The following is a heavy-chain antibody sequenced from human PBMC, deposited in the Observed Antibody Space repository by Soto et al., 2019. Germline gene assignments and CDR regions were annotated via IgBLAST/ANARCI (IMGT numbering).Heavy chain of an antibody. J-gene: IGHJ3*02. CDR3: AKVAYCSSISCYDAFDI. CDR2: ISGGGGDT. D-gene: IGHD2-2*01. CDR1: GFTFSNYA. V-gene: IGHV3-23*01. Sequence: PGGSLRLSCAASGFTFSNYAMSWVRQAPGKGLEWVSVISGGGGDTLYADSVKGRFAISRDNSKNTLDLQMNSLRAEGTAVYYCAKVAYCSSISCYDAFDIWGQGTMVTVSS.